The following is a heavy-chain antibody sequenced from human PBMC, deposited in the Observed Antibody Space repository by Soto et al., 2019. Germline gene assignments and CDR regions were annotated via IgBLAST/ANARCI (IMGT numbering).Heavy chain of an antibody. D-gene: IGHD2-15*01. V-gene: IGHV1-69*13. J-gene: IGHJ4*02. CDR1: GGTFSSYA. Sequence: SVKVSCKASGGTFSSYAISWVRQAPGQGLEWMGGIIPIFGTANYAQKFQGRVTITADESTSTAYMELSSLRSEDTAVYYCATLGYCSGGSCYPDYWGQGNLVTVSS. CDR2: IIPIFGTA. CDR3: ATLGYCSGGSCYPDY.